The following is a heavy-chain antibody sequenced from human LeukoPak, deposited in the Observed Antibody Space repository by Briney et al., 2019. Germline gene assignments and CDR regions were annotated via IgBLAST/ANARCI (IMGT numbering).Heavy chain of an antibody. J-gene: IGHJ5*02. D-gene: IGHD2-15*01. CDR1: GYTFTSYA. Sequence: ASVKVSCKASGYTFTSYAMHWVRQAPGQRLEWMGRINAGNGNTKYSQKFQGRVTITRDTSASTAYMELSSLRSEDTAVYYCARDRCSGGSCYGWFDPWGQGTLVTVSS. V-gene: IGHV1-3*01. CDR2: INAGNGNT. CDR3: ARDRCSGGSCYGWFDP.